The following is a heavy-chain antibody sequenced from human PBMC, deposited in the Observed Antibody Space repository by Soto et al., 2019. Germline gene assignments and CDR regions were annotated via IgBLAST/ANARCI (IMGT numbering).Heavy chain of an antibody. D-gene: IGHD3-22*01. CDR3: ATGSITTGSYFYYGLDV. V-gene: IGHV3-30-3*01. CDR2: ISSNGGIK. CDR1: GFSFSTYA. J-gene: IGHJ6*02. Sequence: GGSLRLSCEASGFSFSTYAMHWVRQAPGKGLEWVAGISSNGGIKYYADSVKGRFTISRDNSKNTLYMQMNSLRAEDTAVYYCATGSITTGSYFYYGLDVWGQGTTVTVSS.